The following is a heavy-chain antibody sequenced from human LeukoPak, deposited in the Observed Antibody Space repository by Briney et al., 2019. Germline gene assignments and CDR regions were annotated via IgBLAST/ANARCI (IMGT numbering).Heavy chain of an antibody. CDR3: AKDLGGVRGVDY. CDR1: GFTFSSYG. Sequence: GGSLRLSCAASGFTFSSYGMHWVRQAPGKGLEWVAIIRYDGSNKYYADSVKGRFTISRDNSKNTLYLQMNSLRVDDTAMYSCAKDLGGVRGVDYWGQGTLVTVSS. V-gene: IGHV3-30*02. CDR2: IRYDGSNK. D-gene: IGHD3-10*01. J-gene: IGHJ4*02.